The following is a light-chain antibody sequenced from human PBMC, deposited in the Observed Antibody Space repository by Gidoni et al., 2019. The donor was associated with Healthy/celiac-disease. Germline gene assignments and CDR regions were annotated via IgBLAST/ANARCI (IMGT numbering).Light chain of an antibody. Sequence: QSSLTQPPSASGSPGQSVTISCTGTSSDVGGYNYVSWYQQHTGKAPKLMIYEVSKRPSGVPDRFSCSKSGNTASLTVAGLQAEDEADYYCSSYAGSNKLVVGGGTKLTV. CDR3: SSYAGSNKLV. CDR2: EVS. CDR1: SSDVGGYNY. V-gene: IGLV2-8*01. J-gene: IGLJ2*01.